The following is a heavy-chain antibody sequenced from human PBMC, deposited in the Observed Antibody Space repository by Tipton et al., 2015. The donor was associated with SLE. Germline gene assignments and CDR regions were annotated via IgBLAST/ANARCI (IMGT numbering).Heavy chain of an antibody. CDR1: GGSITNHY. CDR3: ARQQRFNWYFDY. J-gene: IGHJ4*02. V-gene: IGHV4-59*08. D-gene: IGHD1-20*01. CDR2: IHYSWTT. Sequence: TLSLTCTVSGGSITNHYWNWSRQPPGKGLEWIGYIHYSWTTHDNPSLKSRVTISVDTSKNQFSLKLSSVTAADTAVYYCARQQRFNWYFDYWGQGALVTVSS.